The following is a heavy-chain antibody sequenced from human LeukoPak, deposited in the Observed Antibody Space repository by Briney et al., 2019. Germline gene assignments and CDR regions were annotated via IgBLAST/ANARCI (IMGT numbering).Heavy chain of an antibody. V-gene: IGHV4-38-2*02. CDR3: ARDRNIVATIEGGMDV. CDR2: IHHSGST. J-gene: IGHJ6*02. D-gene: IGHD5-12*01. CDR1: GYSISSGYY. Sequence: SETLSLTCTVSGYSISSGYYWGWIRQPPGKGLEWIGSIHHSGSTYYNPSLKSRVTISVDTSKNQFSLKLSSVTAADTAVYYCARDRNIVATIEGGMDVWGQGTTVTVSS.